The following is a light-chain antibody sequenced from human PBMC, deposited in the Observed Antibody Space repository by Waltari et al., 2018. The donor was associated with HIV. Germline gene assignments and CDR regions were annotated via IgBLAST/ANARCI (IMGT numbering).Light chain of an antibody. J-gene: IGLJ2*01. CDR2: EGS. V-gene: IGLV3-10*01. CDR1: ALATQY. CDR3: FSRDSSGRQGL. Sequence: SHELAQPPSVSVSPGQTARITCSGDALATQYVYWYQQKSGQAPVLVIHEGSRRPSGVPERFSSSSSGTMATLTISAAHVDDEGDYYCFSRDSSGRQGLFGGGTKLTV.